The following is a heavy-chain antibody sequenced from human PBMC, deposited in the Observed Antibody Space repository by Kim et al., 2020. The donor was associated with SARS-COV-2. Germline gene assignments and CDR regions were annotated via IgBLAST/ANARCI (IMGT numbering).Heavy chain of an antibody. D-gene: IGHD7-27*01. J-gene: IGHJ4*02. Sequence: GGSLRLSCAASGLTFSNFAMSWVRQAPGRGLEWVSTVSGSGGSTYSADSVKGRFTISRDNSKNTLYLQMNSLRAEDTAVYYCAKVPELGFYYFDYWGQGTLVTVSS. V-gene: IGHV3-23*01. CDR2: VSGSGGST. CDR1: GLTFSNFA. CDR3: AKVPELGFYYFDY.